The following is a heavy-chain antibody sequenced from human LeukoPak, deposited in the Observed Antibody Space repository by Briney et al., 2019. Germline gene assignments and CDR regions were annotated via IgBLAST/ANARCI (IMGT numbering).Heavy chain of an antibody. Sequence: SETLSLTCAVSGGSISSGDYSWNWIRQPPGKGLEWIGYIYHSGSTYYNPSLKSRVTLSVDRSKNQFSLKLSSVTAADTAVYYCARGAPGNEYYFDYWGQGTLVTVSS. V-gene: IGHV4-30-2*01. CDR3: ARGAPGNEYYFDY. D-gene: IGHD4-23*01. CDR2: IYHSGST. J-gene: IGHJ4*02. CDR1: GGSISSGDYS.